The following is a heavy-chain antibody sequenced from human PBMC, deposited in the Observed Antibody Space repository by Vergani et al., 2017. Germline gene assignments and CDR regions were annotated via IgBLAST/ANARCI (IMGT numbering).Heavy chain of an antibody. CDR2: IRYDGSNK. CDR1: GFTFSSYG. D-gene: IGHD6-19*01. Sequence: QVQLVESGGGVVQPGGSLRLSCAASGFTFSSYGMHWVRQAPGKALEWVAFIRYDGSNKYYADSVKGRFTISRDNSKKTLYLQMNSLRAEDTAVYYCAKDPRYSSGWQDYYYYYGMDVWGQGTTVTVSS. V-gene: IGHV3-30*02. CDR3: AKDPRYSSGWQDYYYYYGMDV. J-gene: IGHJ6*02.